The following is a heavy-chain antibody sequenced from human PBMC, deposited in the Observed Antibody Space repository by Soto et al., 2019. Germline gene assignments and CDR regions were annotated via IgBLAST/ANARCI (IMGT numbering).Heavy chain of an antibody. CDR1: GYTFTSYG. J-gene: IGHJ4*02. CDR2: ISAYNGNT. D-gene: IGHD5-18*01. CDR3: AKDYIYSYGSSPFDY. V-gene: IGHV1-18*01. Sequence: ASVKVSCKASGYTFTSYGISWVRQAPGQGLEWMGWISAYNGNTNYAQKLQGRVTMTTDTSKNTLYLQMNSLRAEDTAVYYCAKDYIYSYGSSPFDYWGQGTLVTVSS.